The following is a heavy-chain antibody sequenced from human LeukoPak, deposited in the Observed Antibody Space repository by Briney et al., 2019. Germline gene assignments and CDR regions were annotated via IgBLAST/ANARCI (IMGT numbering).Heavy chain of an antibody. D-gene: IGHD5-18*01. J-gene: IGHJ4*02. Sequence: PGGSLRLSCAASGFTFSSYEMNWVRQAPGKGLEWVSYISSSGSTIYYADSVKGRFTISRDNAKNSLYLQMNSLRAEDTAVYYCASSTGYSYGYFDYWGQGTLVTVSS. CDR1: GFTFSSYE. CDR3: ASSTGYSYGYFDY. V-gene: IGHV3-48*03. CDR2: ISSSGSTI.